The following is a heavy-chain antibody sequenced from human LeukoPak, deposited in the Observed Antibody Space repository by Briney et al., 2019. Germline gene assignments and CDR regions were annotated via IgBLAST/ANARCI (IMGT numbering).Heavy chain of an antibody. V-gene: IGHV3-30-3*01. CDR3: AREPYCGGDCYGEYFQH. D-gene: IGHD2-21*02. Sequence: GRSLRLSCAASGFTFSSYAMHWVRQAPGKGLEWVAVISYDGSNKYYADSVKGRFTISRDNSKNTLYLQMNSLRAEDTAVYYCAREPYCGGDCYGEYFQHWGQGTLVTVSS. J-gene: IGHJ1*01. CDR2: ISYDGSNK. CDR1: GFTFSSYA.